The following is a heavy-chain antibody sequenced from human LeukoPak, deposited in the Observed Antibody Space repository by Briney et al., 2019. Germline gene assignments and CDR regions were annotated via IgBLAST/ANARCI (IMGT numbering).Heavy chain of an antibody. J-gene: IGHJ3*01. Sequence: TGGSLRLSCAASGFTFSTFDMHWVRQLTGKGLEWLSSSGTVGDTYYPDSLKGRFFISRENAKNSVHLQLNSQRVEDTAIYYCARTKPWPNNDVFDFWGQGTAVTVSS. V-gene: IGHV3-13*01. CDR1: GFTFSTFD. CDR2: SGTVGDT. CDR3: ARTKPWPNNDVFDF. D-gene: IGHD6-19*01.